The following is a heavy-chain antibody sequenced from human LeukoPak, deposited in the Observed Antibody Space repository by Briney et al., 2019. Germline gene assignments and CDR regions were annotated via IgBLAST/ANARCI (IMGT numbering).Heavy chain of an antibody. CDR1: GYTFTSYP. V-gene: IGHV1-18*01. J-gene: IGHJ4*02. CDR3: ARGYDYGDYVGDFDY. Sequence: GASVKVSCQASGYTFTSYPISWVRQAPGQGLEWVGWITTYNGNTNYAQKLQGRVTMITDTSTSTAYMDLRGLRSDDTAVYYCARGYDYGDYVGDFDYWGQGTLVTVSS. CDR2: ITTYNGNT. D-gene: IGHD4-17*01.